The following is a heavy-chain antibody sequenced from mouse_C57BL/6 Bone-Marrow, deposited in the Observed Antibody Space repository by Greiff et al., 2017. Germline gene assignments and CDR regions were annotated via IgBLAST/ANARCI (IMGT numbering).Heavy chain of an antibody. D-gene: IGHD2-4*01. CDR2: ISDGGSYT. J-gene: IGHJ1*03. CDR3: ARLGLRYWYFDV. CDR1: GFTFSSYA. V-gene: IGHV5-4*03. Sequence: EVMLVESGGGLVKPGGSLKLSCAASGFTFSSYAMSWVRQTPEKRLEWVATISDGGSYTYYPDNVKGRFTISRDNAKNNLYLQMSHLKSEDTAMYYCARLGLRYWYFDVWGTGTTVTVSS.